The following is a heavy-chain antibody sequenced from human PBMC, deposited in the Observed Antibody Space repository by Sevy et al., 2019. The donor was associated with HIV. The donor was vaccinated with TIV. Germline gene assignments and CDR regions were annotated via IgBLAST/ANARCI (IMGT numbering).Heavy chain of an antibody. V-gene: IGHV3-30-3*01. CDR1: GFTFSSSA. D-gene: IGHD6-6*01. Sequence: GGSLRLSCAASGFTFSSSAMHWVRQAPGKGLEWVALISYDASNIFYADSVKGRFTISRDNSKNTLYLQMNSLRVEDTAVYYCARDGIAARLGLDYWGQGTLATVSS. CDR2: ISYDASNI. J-gene: IGHJ4*02. CDR3: ARDGIAARLGLDY.